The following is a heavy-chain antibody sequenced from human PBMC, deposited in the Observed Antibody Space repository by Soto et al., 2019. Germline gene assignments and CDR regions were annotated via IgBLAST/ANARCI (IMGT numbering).Heavy chain of an antibody. Sequence: QVQLVQSGAEVKKPGSSVKVSCKASGGTFSSYAISWVRQAPGQGLEWMGGIIPIFGTANYAQKFQGRVTITAXXSXSXXYMELSSLRSEDTAVYYCARVVYGESPIRHWYFDLWGRGTLVTVSS. CDR3: ARVVYGESPIRHWYFDL. J-gene: IGHJ2*01. CDR1: GGTFSSYA. D-gene: IGHD2-8*01. CDR2: IIPIFGTA. V-gene: IGHV1-69*12.